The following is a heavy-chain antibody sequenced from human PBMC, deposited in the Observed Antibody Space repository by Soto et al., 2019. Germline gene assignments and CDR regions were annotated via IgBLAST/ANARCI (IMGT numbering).Heavy chain of an antibody. V-gene: IGHV3-30-3*01. CDR1: GFTFSSYA. CDR2: ISYDGSNK. Sequence: QVQLVESGGGVVQPGRSLRLSCAASGFTFSSYAMHWVRQAPGKGLEWVAVISYDGSNKYYSDSEKGRFTISRDNSKNTLYLQMNSLRAEDTAVYYCARAVGNSGYDNRDAFEIWSQGTIVTVAS. J-gene: IGHJ3*02. D-gene: IGHD5-12*01. CDR3: ARAVGNSGYDNRDAFEI.